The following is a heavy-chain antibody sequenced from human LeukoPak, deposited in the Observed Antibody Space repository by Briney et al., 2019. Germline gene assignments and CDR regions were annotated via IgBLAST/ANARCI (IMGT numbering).Heavy chain of an antibody. CDR2: ISYDGSNK. J-gene: IGHJ2*01. V-gene: IGHV3-30*18. D-gene: IGHD4-23*01. CDR1: GFTFSRYG. CDR3: AKDLCSTVVTPLCWYFDL. Sequence: GGSLRLSCAASGFTFSRYGMHWVRQAPGKGLEWVAVISYDGSNKYYADSVKGRFTISRDNSKNTLYLQMNSLRAEDTAVYYCAKDLCSTVVTPLCWYFDLWGRGTLVTVSS.